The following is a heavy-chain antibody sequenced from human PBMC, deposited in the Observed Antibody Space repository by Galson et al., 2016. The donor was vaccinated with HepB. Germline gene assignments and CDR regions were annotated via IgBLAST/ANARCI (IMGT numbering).Heavy chain of an antibody. D-gene: IGHD4-17*01. CDR1: GDSSRNHY. Sequence: CPVSGDSSRNHYWSWIRQSPGKGLEWIGYISNSGSTNYNPSLKSRVTLSVDTSQNQFSLRLTSLTAADTAVYYCARLTFGDSYFDSWGQGTLVTVSS. V-gene: IGHV4-59*11. J-gene: IGHJ4*02. CDR2: ISNSGST. CDR3: ARLTFGDSYFDS.